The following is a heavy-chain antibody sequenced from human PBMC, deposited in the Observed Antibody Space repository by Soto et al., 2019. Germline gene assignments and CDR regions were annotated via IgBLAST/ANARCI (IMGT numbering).Heavy chain of an antibody. V-gene: IGHV3-30*18. D-gene: IGHD4-17*01. CDR2: ISFDGNYK. CDR3: AKNKQRHGDYVYYFDY. CDR1: GFIFSGYG. Sequence: QVQLVESGGGVVQPGRSLRLSCAASGFIFSGYGMHWVRQAPGKGLEWVAVISFDGNYKYYADSVKGRFTISRNNSKNTLYLQMNSLRVEDTAVYYCAKNKQRHGDYVYYFDYWGQGTLVTVSS. J-gene: IGHJ4*02.